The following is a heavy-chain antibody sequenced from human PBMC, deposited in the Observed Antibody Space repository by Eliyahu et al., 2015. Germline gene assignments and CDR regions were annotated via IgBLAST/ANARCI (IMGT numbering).Heavy chain of an antibody. J-gene: IGHJ4*02. CDR1: GFXFNMYA. D-gene: IGHD6-13*01. V-gene: IGHV3-23*01. CDR2: ISGSATST. CDR3: AKDKTSSTLPDSFGD. Sequence: EVQLLESGGGSVQPGGSLKLSCVAXGFXFNMYAMTWVRQAPGKGLEWVSTISGSATSTYYADSVKGRFTISRDNSKSTLYLEMNSLRADETAIYYCAKDKTSSTLPDSFGDWGQGTLVTVSS.